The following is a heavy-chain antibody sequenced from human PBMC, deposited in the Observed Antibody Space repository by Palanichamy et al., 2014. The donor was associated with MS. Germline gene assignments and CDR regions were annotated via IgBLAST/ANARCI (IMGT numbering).Heavy chain of an antibody. J-gene: IGHJ6*02. CDR3: ARGDLTTTPEENYYGMDV. D-gene: IGHD4-17*01. CDR1: GGTFSSYA. CDR2: IIPIFGTA. V-gene: IGHV1-69*01. Sequence: QVQLVQSGAEVKKPGSSVKVSCKASGGTFSSYAISWVRQAPGQGLEWMGGIIPIFGTANYAQKFQGRVTITADESTSTAYMELSSLRSEDTVVYYCARGDLTTTPEENYYGMDVWGQGTTVTVSS.